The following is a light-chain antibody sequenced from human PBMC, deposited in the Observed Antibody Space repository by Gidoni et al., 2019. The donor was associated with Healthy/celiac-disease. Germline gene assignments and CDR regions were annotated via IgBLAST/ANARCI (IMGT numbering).Light chain of an antibody. Sequence: QSALTQPASVSGSPGQSITISCTGTSSDVGGYNYVSWYHQHPGKAPKLMIYEVSNRPSGVPDRFSGSTSGNTASLTISGLQADDEADYYCSSYTSSSTLVVFGGGTKLTVL. J-gene: IGLJ2*01. V-gene: IGLV2-14*01. CDR2: EVS. CDR1: SSDVGGYNY. CDR3: SSYTSSSTLVV.